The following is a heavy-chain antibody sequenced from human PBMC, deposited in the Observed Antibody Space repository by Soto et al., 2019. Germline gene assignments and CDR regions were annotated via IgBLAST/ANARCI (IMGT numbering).Heavy chain of an antibody. J-gene: IGHJ4*02. CDR2: INHSGST. Sequence: SETLSLTCAVYGGSFSGYYWSWIRQPPGKGLECIGEINHSGSTNYNPSLKSRVTISVDTSKNQFSLKLSSVTAADTAVYYCARGVPVPDYYDSSGYSWEFDYWGQGTLVTVSS. CDR1: GGSFSGYY. CDR3: ARGVPVPDYYDSSGYSWEFDY. V-gene: IGHV4-34*01. D-gene: IGHD3-22*01.